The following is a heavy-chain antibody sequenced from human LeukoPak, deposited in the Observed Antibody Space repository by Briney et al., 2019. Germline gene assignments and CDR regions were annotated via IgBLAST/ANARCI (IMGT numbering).Heavy chain of an antibody. CDR3: AGHDSRGYYVAY. V-gene: IGHV4-39*01. Sequence: PSETLPLTCTVSGDSITSSSFFWDWIRQPPGRGLEWIGNISYSGGTNYNPSLQSRVTISVDTSKNQFSLKLSSVTAADTAVYFCAGHDSRGYYVAYWGQGALVTVSS. CDR1: GDSITSSSFF. CDR2: ISYSGGT. D-gene: IGHD3-22*01. J-gene: IGHJ4*02.